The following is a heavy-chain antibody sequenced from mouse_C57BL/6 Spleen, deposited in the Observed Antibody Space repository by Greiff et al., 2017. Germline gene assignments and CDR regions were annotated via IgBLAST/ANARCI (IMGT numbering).Heavy chain of an antibody. D-gene: IGHD2-3*01. CDR1: GFTFSSYG. CDR3: ARLMDDGDSASRSWFAY. Sequence: EVHLVESGGDLVKPGGSLKLSCAASGFTFSSYGMSWVRQTPDKRLEWVATISSGGSYTYYPDSVKGRFTISRDNAKNTLYLQMSSLKSEDTAMYYCARLMDDGDSASRSWFAYWGQGTLVTVSA. J-gene: IGHJ3*01. CDR2: ISSGGSYT. V-gene: IGHV5-6*01.